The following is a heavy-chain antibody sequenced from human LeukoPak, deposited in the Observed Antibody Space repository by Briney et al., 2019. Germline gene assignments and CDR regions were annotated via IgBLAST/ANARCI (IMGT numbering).Heavy chain of an antibody. J-gene: IGHJ5*02. Sequence: ASVKVSCKASRGTFSIYAISWVRQAPGQGLEWMGGIIPIFGTANYAQKFQGRVTSTADESTSTAYMELSSLRSEDTAVYYCARVRHYDLNWFDPWGQGTLVTVSS. CDR3: ARVRHYDLNWFDP. D-gene: IGHD3-3*01. V-gene: IGHV1-69*13. CDR2: IIPIFGTA. CDR1: RGTFSIYA.